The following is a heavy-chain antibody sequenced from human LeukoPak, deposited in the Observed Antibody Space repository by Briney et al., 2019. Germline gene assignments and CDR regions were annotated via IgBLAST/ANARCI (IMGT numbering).Heavy chain of an antibody. CDR3: ASVGIAAAAIDY. J-gene: IGHJ4*02. D-gene: IGHD6-13*01. CDR1: GFTFSSYW. CDR2: INTDGSST. Sequence: PGGSLRLSCAASGFTFSSYWMHWVRQAPGKGLVWVSRINTDGSSTSYADSVKGRFTISRDNAKNTLYLQMNSLRAEDTAVYYCASVGIAAAAIDYWGQGTLVTVSS. V-gene: IGHV3-74*01.